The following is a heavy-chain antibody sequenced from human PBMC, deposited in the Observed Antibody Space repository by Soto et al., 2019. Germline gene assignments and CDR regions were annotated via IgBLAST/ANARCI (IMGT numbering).Heavy chain of an antibody. CDR2: IYYSGST. V-gene: IGHV4-39*01. CDR1: GGSISSSSYY. D-gene: IGHD2-21*02. CDR3: ARQTIEYCGGDCYLQYYYYGMDV. J-gene: IGHJ6*02. Sequence: SETLSLTCTVSGGSISSSSYYWGWIRQPPGKGLEWIGSIYYSGSTYYNPSLKSRVTISVDTSKNQFSLKLSSVTAADTAVYYCARQTIEYCGGDCYLQYYYYGMDVWGQGTTVTVSS.